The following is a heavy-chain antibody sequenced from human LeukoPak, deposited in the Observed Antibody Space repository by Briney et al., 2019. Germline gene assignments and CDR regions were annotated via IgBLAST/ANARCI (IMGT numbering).Heavy chain of an antibody. CDR2: INSDGSST. D-gene: IGHD1-14*01. J-gene: IGHJ4*02. CDR3: ARGTTNNDY. V-gene: IGHV3-74*01. CDR1: GFTFSRYW. Sequence: PGGSLRLSCAVSGFTFSRYWMHWVRQAPGKGLVWVSRINSDGSSTSRADSVKGRFTISRDNAKNTLYLQMNSLRAEDTGVYYCARGTTNNDYWGQGTLVTVSS.